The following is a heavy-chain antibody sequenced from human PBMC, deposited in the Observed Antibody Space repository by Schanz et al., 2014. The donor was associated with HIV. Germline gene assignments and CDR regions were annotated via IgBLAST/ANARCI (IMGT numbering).Heavy chain of an antibody. Sequence: QVQLVESGAEVKKPGGSVMLSCKASGHTSTNYGITWVRQAPGQGLEWMAWISANNGNTYYAQKVQGRVSMATDTSTNTAYMELRSLRSDDTAVYYCARITGEHYYAMDAGGQGTTVTVTS. CDR1: GHTSTNYG. V-gene: IGHV1-18*01. J-gene: IGHJ6*02. CDR3: ARITGEHYYAMDA. CDR2: ISANNGNT. D-gene: IGHD3-16*01.